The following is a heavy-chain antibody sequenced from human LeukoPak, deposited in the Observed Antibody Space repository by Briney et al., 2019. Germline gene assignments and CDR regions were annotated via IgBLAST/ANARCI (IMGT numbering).Heavy chain of an antibody. Sequence: GGSLRLTCAASGFTFSYYYRSWIRQAPGKGLEWVSYISSSSSYTNYADSVKGRFTISRDNAKNSLYLPVNSLRAEDTAVYYCARVPPPSSGSYNDYFDYWGQGTLVTVSS. CDR1: GFTFSYYY. CDR2: ISSSSSYT. J-gene: IGHJ4*02. CDR3: ARVPPPSSGSYNDYFDY. V-gene: IGHV3-11*05. D-gene: IGHD1-26*01.